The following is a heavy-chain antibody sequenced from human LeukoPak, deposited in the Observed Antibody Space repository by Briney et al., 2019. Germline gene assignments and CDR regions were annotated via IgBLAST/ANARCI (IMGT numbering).Heavy chain of an antibody. CDR2: ISSSSSYI. V-gene: IGHV3-21*01. CDR1: GFTFSSYS. D-gene: IGHD3-16*02. CDR3: ARDSEITFGGVIVNVNAFDI. Sequence: GGSLRLSCAASGFTFSSYSMNWVRQAPGKGLGLVSSISSSSSYIYYADSVKGRFTISRDNAKNSLYLQMNSLRAEDTAVYYCARDSEITFGGVIVNVNAFDIWGQGTMVTVSS. J-gene: IGHJ3*02.